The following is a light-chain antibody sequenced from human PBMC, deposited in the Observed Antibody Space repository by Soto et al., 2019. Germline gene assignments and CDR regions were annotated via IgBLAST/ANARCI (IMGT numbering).Light chain of an antibody. CDR2: RND. Sequence: QAVVTQPPSASGTHGQRVTISCSGSSSNIGSTYVYWYQQFPGSAPKLLIYRNDQRPSGVPDRFSGSKSGTSASLAISGPRSDDEADYYCAAWDDSLSAVVFGGGTQ. V-gene: IGLV1-47*01. CDR1: SSNIGSTY. J-gene: IGLJ2*01. CDR3: AAWDDSLSAVV.